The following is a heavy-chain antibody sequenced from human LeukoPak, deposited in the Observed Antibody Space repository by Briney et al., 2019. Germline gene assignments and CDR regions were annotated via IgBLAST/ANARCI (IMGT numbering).Heavy chain of an antibody. CDR3: AGGPSYYYDSRWFDP. V-gene: IGHV3-23*01. J-gene: IGHJ5*02. CDR1: GFTFSNYA. D-gene: IGHD3-22*01. CDR2: ISGTGGTT. Sequence: HPGGSLRLSCAASGFTFSNYAMSWVRQAPGKGLEWVSAISGTGGTTHYADSVKGRFTISRDNSKNTLYLQMNSLRAEDTAVYYCAGGPSYYYDSRWFDPWGQGTLVTVSS.